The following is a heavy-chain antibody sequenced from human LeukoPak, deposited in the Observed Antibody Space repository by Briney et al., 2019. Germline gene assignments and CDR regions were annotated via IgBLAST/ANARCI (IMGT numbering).Heavy chain of an antibody. J-gene: IGHJ4*02. CDR3: ARVGSRYCSSTSCYTAFDY. CDR2: ISAYNGNT. CDR1: GYTFTSYG. Sequence: ASVKVSCKASGYTFTSYGISWVRQAPGQGLEWMGWISAYNGNTNYAQKLQGRVTMTTDTSTSTAYMELRSLRSDDTAVYYCARVGSRYCSSTSCYTAFDYWGQGTLVTVSS. V-gene: IGHV1-18*01. D-gene: IGHD2-2*02.